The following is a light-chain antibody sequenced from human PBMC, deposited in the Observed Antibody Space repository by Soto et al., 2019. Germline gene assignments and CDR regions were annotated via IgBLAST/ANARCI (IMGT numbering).Light chain of an antibody. CDR2: AAS. V-gene: IGKV1-9*01. CDR1: QGIRSY. J-gene: IGKJ2*01. Sequence: DIQLTQSPSLLSASVGDRVTCTCRASQGIRSYLAWYQQKPGKAPKLLIYAASTLQSGVPSRFSGSESGTEFTLTMSSLLPEDFATYYCQQLNSYPYTFGQGTKLEIK. CDR3: QQLNSYPYT.